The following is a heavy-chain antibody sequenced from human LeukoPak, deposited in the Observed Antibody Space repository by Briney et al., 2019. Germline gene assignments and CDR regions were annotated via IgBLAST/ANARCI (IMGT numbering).Heavy chain of an antibody. CDR2: TYYRSKWYN. Sequence: SQTLSLTCAISGDSVSSNSAAWNWIRQSPSRGLEWLGRTYYRSKWYNDYAVSVKSRITINPDTSKNQFSLQLNSVTHEDTAVYYCARALFIFRGSYYSLRAFDIWGQGTMVTVSS. CDR1: GDSVSSNSAA. J-gene: IGHJ3*02. CDR3: ARALFIFRGSYYSLRAFDI. D-gene: IGHD1-26*01. V-gene: IGHV6-1*01.